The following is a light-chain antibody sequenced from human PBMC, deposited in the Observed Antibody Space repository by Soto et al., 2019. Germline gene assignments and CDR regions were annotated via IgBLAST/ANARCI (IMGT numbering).Light chain of an antibody. CDR1: QSVTSSY. CDR2: GAS. V-gene: IGKV3-20*01. J-gene: IGKJ1*01. Sequence: ENVLTQSPGTLSLSPGERATLSCRASQSVTSSYLAWYQQKPGQAPRLLIYGASIRATGIPDRFSGSGSGTDFTLTISRLEPEDFAVYYCQQYGDSPPWTFGQGTKVEIK. CDR3: QQYGDSPPWT.